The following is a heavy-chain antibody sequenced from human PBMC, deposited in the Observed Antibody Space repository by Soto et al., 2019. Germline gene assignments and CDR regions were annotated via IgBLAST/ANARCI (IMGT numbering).Heavy chain of an antibody. CDR1: GASISSYF. V-gene: IGHV4-4*07. CDR2: IYTSGST. Sequence: XATLSLTCTFSGASISSYFWSWIRQPAGKGLEWIGRIYTSGSTNYNPSLKSRVTMSVDTSKNQFSLRLSSVTAADTAVYYCARDGDFWSGSYAFDIWGQGTMVTVSS. J-gene: IGHJ3*02. CDR3: ARDGDFWSGSYAFDI. D-gene: IGHD3-3*01.